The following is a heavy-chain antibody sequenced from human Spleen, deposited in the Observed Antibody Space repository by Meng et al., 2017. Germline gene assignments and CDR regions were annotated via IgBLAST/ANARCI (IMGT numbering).Heavy chain of an antibody. J-gene: IGHJ5*02. D-gene: IGHD2-2*01. Sequence: VQRRESGPGLGKLSQTLSLTFTVSGGSSSSGGYYWSWIRQPPGKGLEWIGYIYYSGSTYYNPSLKSRVTISVDTSKNQFSLKLSSVTAADTAVYYCAREIIVVVPAASYAFDPWGQGTLVTVSS. CDR2: IYYSGST. CDR1: GGSSSSGGYY. V-gene: IGHV4-31*03. CDR3: AREIIVVVPAASYAFDP.